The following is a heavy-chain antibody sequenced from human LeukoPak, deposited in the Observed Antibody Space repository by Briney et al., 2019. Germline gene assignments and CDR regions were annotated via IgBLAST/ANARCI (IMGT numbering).Heavy chain of an antibody. V-gene: IGHV1-2*02. Sequence: ASVKVSCKASGYTFSSYGFSWVRQAPGQGLEWMGWINPNSGGTNYAQSFQGRVTVTRDTSIVTAYMELNSLRSDDTAVYYCARGIAARAFDVWGQGTMVTVSS. J-gene: IGHJ3*01. D-gene: IGHD6-6*01. CDR3: ARGIAARAFDV. CDR2: INPNSGGT. CDR1: GYTFSSYG.